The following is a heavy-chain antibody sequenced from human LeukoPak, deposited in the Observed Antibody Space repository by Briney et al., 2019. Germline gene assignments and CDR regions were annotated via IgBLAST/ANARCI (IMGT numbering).Heavy chain of an antibody. V-gene: IGHV1-2*02. D-gene: IGHD1-26*01. CDR3: AREKKLRGATDY. J-gene: IGHJ4*02. CDR2: INPNSGGT. CDR1: GYTFTGYY. Sequence: ASVKVSCKASGYTFTGYYMHWVRQAPGQRLEWMGWINPNSGGTNYAQKFQGRVTMTRDTSISTAYMELSRLRSDDTAVYYCAREKKLRGATDYWGQGTLVTVSS.